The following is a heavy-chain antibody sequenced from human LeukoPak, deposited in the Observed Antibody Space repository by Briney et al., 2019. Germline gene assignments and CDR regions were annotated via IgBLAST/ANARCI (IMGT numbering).Heavy chain of an antibody. D-gene: IGHD3-9*01. CDR3: AKDAPSLYYDILTGDYDAFDI. V-gene: IGHV3-23*01. Sequence: GSLRLSCAASGFTFSSYAMSWVRQAPGKGLEWVSAISGSGGSTCYADSVKGRFTISRDNSKNTLYLQMNSLRAEDTAVYYCAKDAPSLYYDILTGDYDAFDIWGQGTMVTVSS. J-gene: IGHJ3*02. CDR2: ISGSGGST. CDR1: GFTFSSYA.